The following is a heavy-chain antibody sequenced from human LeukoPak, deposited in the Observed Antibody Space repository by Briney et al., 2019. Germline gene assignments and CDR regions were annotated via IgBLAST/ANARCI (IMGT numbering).Heavy chain of an antibody. J-gene: IGHJ4*02. CDR3: ARDRGRFGGY. CDR2: IRYDGGNK. D-gene: IGHD3-16*01. CDR1: GFTFSSYG. Sequence: PGGSLRLSCAASGFTFSSYGMHWVRQAPGKGLEWVAFIRYDGGNKYYADSVKGRFTISRDNSKKALYLQMNSLRAEDTAVYYCARDRGRFGGYWGQGTLVTVSS. V-gene: IGHV3-30*02.